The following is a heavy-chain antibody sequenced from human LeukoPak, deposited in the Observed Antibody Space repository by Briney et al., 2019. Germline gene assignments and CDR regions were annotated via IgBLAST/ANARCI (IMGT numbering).Heavy chain of an antibody. J-gene: IGHJ5*02. V-gene: IGHV7-4-1*02. CDR3: ARTEQGIAAAGYNWFDP. Sequence: ASVKVSCKASGYTFTSYAMNWVRQAPGQGLEWMGWINTNTGNPTYAQGFTGRFVFSLDTSVSTAYLQISSLKAEDTAVYYCARTEQGIAAAGYNWFDPWGQGTLVTVSS. CDR1: GYTFTSYA. D-gene: IGHD6-13*01. CDR2: INTNTGNP.